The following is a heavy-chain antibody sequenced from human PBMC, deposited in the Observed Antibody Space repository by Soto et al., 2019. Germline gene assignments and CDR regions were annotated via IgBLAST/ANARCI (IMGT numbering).Heavy chain of an antibody. D-gene: IGHD6-25*01. CDR3: AKVIIAAGGQGYYYYGMDV. CDR1: GFTFSSYA. J-gene: IGHJ6*02. CDR2: ISGSGGST. V-gene: IGHV3-23*01. Sequence: GGSLRLSCAASGFTFSSYAMSWVRQAPGKGLEWVSAISGSGGSTYYADSVKGRVTISRDNSKNTLYLQMNSLRAEDTAGYYCAKVIIAAGGQGYYYYGMDVWGQGTTVTVSS.